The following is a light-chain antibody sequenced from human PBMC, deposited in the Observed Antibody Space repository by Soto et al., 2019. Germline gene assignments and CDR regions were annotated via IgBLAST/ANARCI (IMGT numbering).Light chain of an antibody. CDR1: SSDIGDYNF. V-gene: IGLV2-14*03. Sequence: QSVLTQPASVSGSPGQSITISCTGTSSDIGDYNFVSWYQQHPGKAPKLMLYDVNIRPSGVSNRFSGSKSGNTASLTISGLQAEDEADYDCTSWTTSTTMLFGGGTKLTVL. CDR3: TSWTTSTTML. J-gene: IGLJ2*01. CDR2: DVN.